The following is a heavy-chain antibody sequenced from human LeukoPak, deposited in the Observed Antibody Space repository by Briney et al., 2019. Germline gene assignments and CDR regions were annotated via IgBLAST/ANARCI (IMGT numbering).Heavy chain of an antibody. CDR3: ARGHSSWENYFDY. D-gene: IGHD6-13*01. J-gene: IGHJ4*02. V-gene: IGHV4-59*01. Sequence: TSETLSLTCTVSGGSINNYYWSWIRQPPVKALEWIGYIYYSGSTNYNPSLKSRVTISVDTSTNQFSLKLTSVTAADTAVYYCARGHSSWENYFDYWGQGTLVTVSS. CDR2: IYYSGST. CDR1: GGSINNYY.